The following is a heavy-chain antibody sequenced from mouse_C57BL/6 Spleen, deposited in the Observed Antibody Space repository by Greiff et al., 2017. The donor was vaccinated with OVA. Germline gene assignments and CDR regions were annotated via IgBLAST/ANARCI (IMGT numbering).Heavy chain of an antibody. J-gene: IGHJ1*03. Sequence: DVQLVESGGGLVKPGGSLKLSCAASGFTFSDYGMHWVRQAPEKGLEWVAYISSGSSTIYYADTVKGRFTISRDNAKNTLFLQMTSLRSEDTAMYYCAMPPLYYGSSYWYFDVWGTGTTVTVSS. CDR1: GFTFSDYG. CDR3: AMPPLYYGSSYWYFDV. D-gene: IGHD1-1*01. CDR2: ISSGSSTI. V-gene: IGHV5-17*01.